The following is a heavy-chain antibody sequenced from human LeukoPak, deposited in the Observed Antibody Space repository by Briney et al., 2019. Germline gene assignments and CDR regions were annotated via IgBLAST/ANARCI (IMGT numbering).Heavy chain of an antibody. J-gene: IGHJ5*02. V-gene: IGHV4-39*01. CDR2: IYYSGST. D-gene: IGHD2-2*01. CDR3: ARPKGQLLSKWFDP. CDR1: GGSISSSSYY. Sequence: SETLSLTCTVSGGSISSSSYYWGWIRQPPGKGLEWIGSIYYSGSTYYNPSLKSRVTISVDTSKNQFSLKLSSVTAADTAVYYCARPKGQLLSKWFDPWGQGTLVTVSS.